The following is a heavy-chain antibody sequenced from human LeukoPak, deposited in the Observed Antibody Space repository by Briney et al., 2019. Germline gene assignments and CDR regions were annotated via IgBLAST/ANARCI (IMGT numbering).Heavy chain of an antibody. CDR1: GFTFDDYA. CDR2: ISWNSGSI. D-gene: IGHD3-3*01. V-gene: IGHV3-9*01. CDR3: AKATYDFWSGYYGE. J-gene: IGHJ4*02. Sequence: GGSLRLSCAASGFTFDDYAMHWVRQAPGKGLEWVSGISWNSGSIGYADSVKGRFTISRDNAKNSLYLRMNSLRAEDTALYYCAKATYDFWSGYYGEWGQGTLVTVSS.